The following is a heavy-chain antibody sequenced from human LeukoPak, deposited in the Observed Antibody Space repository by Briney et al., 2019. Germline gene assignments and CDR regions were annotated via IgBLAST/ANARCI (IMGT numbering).Heavy chain of an antibody. Sequence: SETLSLTCAVYGGSFSGYYWSWIRQPPGKGLEWIGEINHSGSTNYNPSLKSRVTISVDTSKNQFSLKLSSVTAADTAVYYCAKDPSRARINDAFDIWGQGTMVTVSS. CDR1: GGSFSGYY. J-gene: IGHJ3*02. V-gene: IGHV4-34*01. CDR3: AKDPSRARINDAFDI. CDR2: INHSGST.